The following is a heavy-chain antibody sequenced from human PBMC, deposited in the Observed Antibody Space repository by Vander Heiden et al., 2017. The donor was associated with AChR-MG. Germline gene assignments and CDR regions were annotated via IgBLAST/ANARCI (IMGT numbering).Heavy chain of an antibody. CDR1: GGTFSSYA. V-gene: IGHV1-69*01. J-gene: IGHJ6*03. CDR3: ARDGDEDDYGDCGYYYYMDV. CDR2: IIPIFGTA. D-gene: IGHD4-17*01. Sequence: QVQLVQSGAEVKKPGSSVKVSCKASGGTFSSYAISWVRQAPGQGLEWMGGIIPIFGTANYAQKFQGRVTITADESTSTAYMERSSLRSEDTAVYYCARDGDEDDYGDCGYYYYMDVWGKGTTVTVSS.